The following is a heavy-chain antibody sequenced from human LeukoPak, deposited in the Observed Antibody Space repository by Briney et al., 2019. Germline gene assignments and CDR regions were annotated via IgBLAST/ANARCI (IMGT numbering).Heavy chain of an antibody. D-gene: IGHD1-26*01. CDR3: ARVGSGSYERYGFDI. CDR2: ISGSGVSA. J-gene: IGHJ3*02. CDR1: GFTFSSYS. Sequence: PGGSLRLSCAASGFTFSSYSMSWVRQAPGKGLEWVSAISGSGVSAYYADSVKGRFAISRDNSKNTMYLQMNSLRAEDTAIYYCARVGSGSYERYGFDIWGQGTMVTASS. V-gene: IGHV3-23*01.